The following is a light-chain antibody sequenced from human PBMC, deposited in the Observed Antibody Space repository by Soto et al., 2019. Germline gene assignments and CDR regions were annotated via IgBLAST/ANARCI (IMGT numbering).Light chain of an antibody. CDR2: DAS. CDR3: QHRGNWPLT. CDR1: QSVSSF. V-gene: IGKV3-11*01. Sequence: EIVLTQSPATLSLSPGERATLSCKASQSVSSFFAWYQQKPGQAPRLLIYDASQRATGIPARFSGSGSETDFTLTISSLEPDDFAVYYCQHRGNWPLTFGQGTRLEIK. J-gene: IGKJ5*01.